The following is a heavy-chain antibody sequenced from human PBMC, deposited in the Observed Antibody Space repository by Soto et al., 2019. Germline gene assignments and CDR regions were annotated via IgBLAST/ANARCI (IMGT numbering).Heavy chain of an antibody. CDR3: ATEVTTFVGHRDY. CDR1: GGSFSTNT. CDR2: ITPFHDIA. J-gene: IGHJ4*02. D-gene: IGHD3-16*01. Sequence: GASLKVSCKASGGSFSTNTITWVRQAPGQGLEWMGKITPFHDIANYARKFLGRVTITADTSTSTAYMEVRSLKSEDTAMYYCATEVTTFVGHRDYWGQGTVVTVSS. V-gene: IGHV1-69*04.